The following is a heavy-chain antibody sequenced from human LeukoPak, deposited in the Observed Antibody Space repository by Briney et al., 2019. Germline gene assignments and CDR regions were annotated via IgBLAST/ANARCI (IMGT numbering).Heavy chain of an antibody. D-gene: IGHD5-18*01. V-gene: IGHV3-30*03. CDR3: ATYSYGIDY. J-gene: IGHJ4*02. Sequence: PGRSLRLSCAASGFTFSSYGMHWVRQAPGKGLEWVAVISYDGSNKYYADSVKGRFTISRDSSKNTLYLQMNSLRAEDTAVYYCATYSYGIDYWGQGTLVTVSS. CDR2: ISYDGSNK. CDR1: GFTFSSYG.